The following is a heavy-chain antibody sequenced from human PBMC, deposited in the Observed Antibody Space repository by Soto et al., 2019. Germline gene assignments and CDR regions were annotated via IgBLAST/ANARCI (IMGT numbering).Heavy chain of an antibody. J-gene: IGHJ4*02. D-gene: IGHD5-12*01. V-gene: IGHV3-23*01. Sequence: GGSLRLSCAASGFTFSGHAMSWVRQAPGKGLEWVSYIGGSGSTTYYADSVKGRFTISRDNSKNTVDLQMNSLRAEDTAVYYCAKDRPSRNSGYDFEADYWGQGTLVTVST. CDR2: IGGSGSTT. CDR1: GFTFSGHA. CDR3: AKDRPSRNSGYDFEADY.